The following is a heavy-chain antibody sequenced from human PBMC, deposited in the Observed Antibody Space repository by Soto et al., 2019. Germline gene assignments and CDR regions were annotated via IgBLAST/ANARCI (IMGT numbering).Heavy chain of an antibody. V-gene: IGHV3-53*01. Sequence: EVQLVESGGGLIQPGGSLSLSCAASGFTVSSNYMSWVRQAPGKGLEWVSVIYSGGSTYYADSVKGRFTISRDNSKNTLYLQMNSLRAEDTAVYYCARMMVPAAGISYWGQGTLVTVSS. CDR3: ARMMVPAAGISY. D-gene: IGHD6-13*01. CDR2: IYSGGST. J-gene: IGHJ4*02. CDR1: GFTVSSNY.